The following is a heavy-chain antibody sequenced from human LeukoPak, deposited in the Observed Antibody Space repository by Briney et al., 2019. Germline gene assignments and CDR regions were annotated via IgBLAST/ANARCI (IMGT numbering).Heavy chain of an antibody. CDR3: ARAVSSGWYDFDY. D-gene: IGHD6-19*01. Sequence: GRSLRLSCAASRFTFSSYAMHWVRQAPGKGLEWVAVISYDGSNKYYADSVKGRFTISRDNSKNTLYLQMNSLRAEDTAVYYCARAVSSGWYDFDYWGQGTLVTVSS. CDR1: RFTFSSYA. J-gene: IGHJ4*02. CDR2: ISYDGSNK. V-gene: IGHV3-30*04.